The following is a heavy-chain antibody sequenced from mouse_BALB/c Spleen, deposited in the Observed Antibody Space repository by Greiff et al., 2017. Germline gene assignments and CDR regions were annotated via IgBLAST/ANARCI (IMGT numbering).Heavy chain of an antibody. CDR2: ISYSGST. Sequence: DVQLQESGPGLVKPSQSLSLTCTVTGYSITSDYAWNWIRQFPGNKLEWMGYISYSGSTSYNPSLKSRISITRDTSKNQFFLQLNSVTTEDTATYYCARGKYDGNYGYAMDYWGQGTSVTVSS. D-gene: IGHD2-3*01. V-gene: IGHV3-2*02. CDR1: GYSITSDYA. J-gene: IGHJ4*01. CDR3: ARGKYDGNYGYAMDY.